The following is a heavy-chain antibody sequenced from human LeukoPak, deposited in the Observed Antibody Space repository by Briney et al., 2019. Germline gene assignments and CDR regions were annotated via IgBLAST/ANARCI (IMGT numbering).Heavy chain of an antibody. J-gene: IGHJ4*02. CDR3: AKLVEDCTNGVCEDY. CDR1: GFTFDDYA. CDR2: ISWNRGSI. V-gene: IGHV3-9*03. D-gene: IGHD2-8*01. Sequence: GGSLRLSCAASGFTFDDYAMHWVRQAPGKGLEWVSGISWNRGSIGYADSVKGRFTISRDNAKNSLYLQMNSLRAEDMALYYCAKLVEDCTNGVCEDYWGQGTLVTVSS.